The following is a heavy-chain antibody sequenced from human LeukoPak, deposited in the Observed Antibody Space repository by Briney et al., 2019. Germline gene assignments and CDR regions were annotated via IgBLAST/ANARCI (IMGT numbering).Heavy chain of an antibody. CDR3: ARCGYSGYGNDDYYYGMDV. V-gene: IGHV1-69*13. Sequence: SVKVSCKASGGTFSSCAISWVRQAPGQGLEWMGGIIPIFGTANYAQKFQGRVTITADESTSTAYMELSSLRSEDTAVYYCARCGYSGYGNDDYYYGMDVWGQGTAVTVSS. J-gene: IGHJ6*02. CDR1: GGTFSSCA. D-gene: IGHD5-12*01. CDR2: IIPIFGTA.